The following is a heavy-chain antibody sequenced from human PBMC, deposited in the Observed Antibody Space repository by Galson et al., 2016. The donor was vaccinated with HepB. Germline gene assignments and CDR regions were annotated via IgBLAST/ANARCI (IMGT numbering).Heavy chain of an antibody. Sequence: SLRLSCAASGLSVSINYMNWVRQAPGKGLEWVSVIYSGGSTFYADSVKGRFTISRDNSKNTLYLQMNRLRAEDTAVYYCASGEKEGFWGQGTLVTVSS. CDR2: IYSGGST. CDR3: ASGEKEGF. CDR1: GLSVSINY. J-gene: IGHJ4*02. V-gene: IGHV3-66*01. D-gene: IGHD3-10*01.